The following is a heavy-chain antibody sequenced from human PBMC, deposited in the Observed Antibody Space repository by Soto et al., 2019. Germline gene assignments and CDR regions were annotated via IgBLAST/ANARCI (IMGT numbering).Heavy chain of an antibody. CDR3: ASSSGNNYGVGTNYYFDY. V-gene: IGHV1-69*06. Sequence: QVQLVQSGAEVKKPGSSVKVSCKASGGTFSTYSIVWVRQAPGEGLEWMGGIIPIFGTANFAQKFQDRVTITADKSTNTAFMELSSLKSEETAVYYCASSSGNNYGVGTNYYFDYWGQGTLVNVSS. CDR2: IIPIFGTA. CDR1: GGTFSTYS. J-gene: IGHJ4*02. D-gene: IGHD1-26*01.